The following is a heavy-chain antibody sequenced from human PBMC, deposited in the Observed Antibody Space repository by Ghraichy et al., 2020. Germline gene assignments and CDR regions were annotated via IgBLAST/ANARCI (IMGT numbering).Heavy chain of an antibody. CDR1: GFTFSSYG. CDR2: ISYDGSNK. D-gene: IGHD2-2*01. CDR3: AKSSPRYCSSTSCYAGEVGVGGGDCYPGY. Sequence: GGSLRLSCAASGFTFSSYGMHWVRQAPGKGLEWVAVISYDGSNKYYADSVKGRFTISRDNSKNTLYLQMNSLRAEDTAVYYCAKSSPRYCSSTSCYAGEVGVGGGDCYPGYWGQGTLVTVSS. J-gene: IGHJ4*02. V-gene: IGHV3-30*18.